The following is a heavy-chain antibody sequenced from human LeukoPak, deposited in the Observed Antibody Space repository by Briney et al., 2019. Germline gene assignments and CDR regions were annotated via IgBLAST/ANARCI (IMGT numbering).Heavy chain of an antibody. CDR1: GFTFSSYA. J-gene: IGHJ4*02. Sequence: GGSLRLSCAASGFTFSSYAMSWVRQAPGKGLEWVSAISGSGGSTYHADSVKGRFTISRDNSKNTLYLQMNSLRAEDTAVYYCAKDLYYYDSSGYCDYWGQGTLVTVSS. CDR3: AKDLYYYDSSGYCDY. V-gene: IGHV3-23*01. CDR2: ISGSGGST. D-gene: IGHD3-22*01.